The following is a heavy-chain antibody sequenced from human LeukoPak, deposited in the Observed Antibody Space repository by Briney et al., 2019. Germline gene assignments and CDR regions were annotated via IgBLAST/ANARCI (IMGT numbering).Heavy chain of an antibody. J-gene: IGHJ6*02. Sequence: GGSPTLSSPASGFTFSSYAMSWVRQAPGKGLEWVSAISGSGGSTYYADSVKGRFTISRDNSKNTLYLQMNSLRAEDTAVYYCAKELRQWLVFGYGMDVWGQGTTVTVSS. CDR3: AKELRQWLVFGYGMDV. V-gene: IGHV3-23*01. CDR2: ISGSGGST. D-gene: IGHD6-19*01. CDR1: GFTFSSYA.